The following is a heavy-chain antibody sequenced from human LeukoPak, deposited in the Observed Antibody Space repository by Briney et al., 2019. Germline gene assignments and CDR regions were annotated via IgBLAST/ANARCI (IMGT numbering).Heavy chain of an antibody. CDR2: ISSSSSYI. CDR1: GFTFSSYS. J-gene: IGHJ5*02. Sequence: PGGSLRLSCAASGFTFSSYSMNWVRQAPGKGLEWVSSISSSSSYIYYADSVKGRFTISRDNAKNSLYLQMNSLRAEDTAVYYCAREGVDFGALSDNWFDPWGQGTLVTVSS. D-gene: IGHD3-3*01. CDR3: AREGVDFGALSDNWFDP. V-gene: IGHV3-21*01.